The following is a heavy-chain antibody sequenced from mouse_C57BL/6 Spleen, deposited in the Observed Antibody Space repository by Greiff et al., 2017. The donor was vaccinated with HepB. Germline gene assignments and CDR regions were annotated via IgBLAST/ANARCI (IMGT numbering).Heavy chain of an antibody. CDR1: GYTFTDYY. V-gene: IGHV1-26*01. CDR2: INPNNGGT. CDR3: ARADMGDPPFAY. J-gene: IGHJ3*01. D-gene: IGHD1-1*02. Sequence: EVKLMESGPELVKPGASVKISCKASGYTFTDYYMNWVKQSHGKSLEWIGDINPNNGGTSYNQKFKGKATLTVDKSSSTAYMELRSLTSEDSAVYYCARADMGDPPFAYWGQGTLVTVSA.